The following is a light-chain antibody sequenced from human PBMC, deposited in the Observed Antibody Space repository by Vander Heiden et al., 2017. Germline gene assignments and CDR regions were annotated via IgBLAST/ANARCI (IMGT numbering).Light chain of an antibody. CDR1: SLRSYY. V-gene: IGLV3-19*01. CDR2: GKN. CDR3: NSRDSSGNLP. J-gene: IGLJ2*01. Sequence: DPAVSVALGQTVWITCQGDSLRSYYASWYQQKPGQAPVLVIYGKNNRPSGIPDRFSGSSSGNTASLTITGAQAEDEADYYCNSRDSSGNLPFGGGTKLTVL.